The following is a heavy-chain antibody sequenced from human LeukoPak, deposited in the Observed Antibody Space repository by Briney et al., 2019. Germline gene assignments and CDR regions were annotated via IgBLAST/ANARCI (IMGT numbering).Heavy chain of an antibody. CDR1: GFTFSSYG. CDR2: IWYDGSNK. V-gene: IGHV3-33*01. D-gene: IGHD4-17*01. Sequence: GGSLRLSCAASGFTFSSYGMHWVRQAPGKGLEWVAVIWYDGSNKYYADSVKGRFTISRDNSKNTLYLQMNSLRAEDTAVYYCAREGLNHYGDSQILAFDIWGQGTMVTVSS. CDR3: AREGLNHYGDSQILAFDI. J-gene: IGHJ3*02.